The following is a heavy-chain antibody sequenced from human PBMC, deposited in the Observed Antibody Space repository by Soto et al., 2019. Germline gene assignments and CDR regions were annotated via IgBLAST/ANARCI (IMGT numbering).Heavy chain of an antibody. J-gene: IGHJ1*01. D-gene: IGHD3-16*01. CDR3: ARGKGGSIGPFDPDYFQH. CDR2: IIPIFGTA. Sequence: QVQLVQSGAEVKKPGSSVKVSCKASGGTFSSYAISWVRQAPGQGLEWMGGIIPIFGTANYAQKFQGRVTITADESTSTDYMELSSLRSEDTAVYYCARGKGGSIGPFDPDYFQHWGQGTLVTVSS. CDR1: GGTFSSYA. V-gene: IGHV1-69*01.